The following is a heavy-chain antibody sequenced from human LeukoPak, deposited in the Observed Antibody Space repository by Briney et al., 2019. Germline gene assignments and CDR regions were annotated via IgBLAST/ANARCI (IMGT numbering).Heavy chain of an antibody. CDR3: AKNPSRSGWSYDY. CDR1: GFIFSTYS. V-gene: IGHV3-23*01. D-gene: IGHD6-19*01. J-gene: IGHJ4*02. CDR2: ISSSVGSK. Sequence: GGSLRLSCDSSGFIFSTYSVTWVRQTPEKGLEWVAAISSSVGSKYYADSVKGRFTISRDNSKNTLFLQMNNLRADDTAVYYCAKNPSRSGWSYDYWGQGTLVTVSS.